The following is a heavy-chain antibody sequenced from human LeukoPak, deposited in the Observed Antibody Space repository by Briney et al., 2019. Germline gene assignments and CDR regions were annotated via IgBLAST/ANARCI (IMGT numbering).Heavy chain of an antibody. J-gene: IGHJ5*02. D-gene: IGHD1-26*01. CDR3: ARDLGSSNSYYNWFDP. CDR2: IKRDGSGK. CDR1: GFTFSAYW. Sequence: GGSLRLSCAASGFTFSAYWMSWVRQAPGKGLEWVANIKRDGSGKYYVDSVEGRFTISRDNAKNSLYLQMNSLRAEDTAVYYCARDLGSSNSYYNWFDPWGQGTLVTVSS. V-gene: IGHV3-7*01.